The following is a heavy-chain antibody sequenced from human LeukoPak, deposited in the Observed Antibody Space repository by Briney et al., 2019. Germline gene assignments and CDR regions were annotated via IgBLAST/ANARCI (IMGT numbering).Heavy chain of an antibody. V-gene: IGHV3-21*01. CDR2: ITSSSSSI. CDR3: ARVGPQGADHYVDV. CDR1: GFTFSTYS. Sequence: GGSLRLSCAASGFTFSTYSMNWVRQAPGKGLEWVSSITSSSSSIYYGDSVKGRFTISRDNSENSPHLHMNSLRAEDTAVYYCARVGPQGADHYVDVWGKGTTVTISS. J-gene: IGHJ6*03. D-gene: IGHD3-16*01.